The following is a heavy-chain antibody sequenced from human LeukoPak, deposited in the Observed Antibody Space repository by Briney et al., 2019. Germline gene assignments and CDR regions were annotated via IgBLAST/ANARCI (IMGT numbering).Heavy chain of an antibody. CDR3: ARETKAQLERRGWFDP. D-gene: IGHD1-1*01. V-gene: IGHV1-2*02. CDR2: INPNSGGT. CDR1: GYTLTGYY. Sequence: ASVKVSCKASGYTLTGYYMHWVRQAPGQGLEWMGWINPNSGGTNYAQKFQGRVTMTRDTSISTAYMELSRLRSDDTAVYYCARETKAQLERRGWFDPWGQGTLVTVSS. J-gene: IGHJ5*02.